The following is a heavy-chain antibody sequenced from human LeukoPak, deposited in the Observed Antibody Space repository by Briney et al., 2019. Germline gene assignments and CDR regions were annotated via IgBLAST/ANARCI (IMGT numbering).Heavy chain of an antibody. V-gene: IGHV3-48*01. D-gene: IGHD1-26*01. CDR2: ISAGSSNT. CDR1: GFIFASYG. CDR3: ARSAVRANTPFYFDF. J-gene: IGHJ4*02. Sequence: PGGSLRLSCSASGFIFASYGMNWVRQAPGNGLQWVAYISAGSSNTFYADSVKGRFTISRDDADNFLHLQMNSLSAEDTAVYYCARSAVRANTPFYFDFWGQGALVTVSS.